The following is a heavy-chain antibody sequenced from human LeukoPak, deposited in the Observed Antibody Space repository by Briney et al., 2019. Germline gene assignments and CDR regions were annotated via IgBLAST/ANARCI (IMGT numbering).Heavy chain of an antibody. CDR2: IWYDGSNK. V-gene: IGHV3-33*06. J-gene: IGHJ4*02. CDR3: AKDYGGNYFDY. CDR1: GFTFSSYG. D-gene: IGHD4-23*01. Sequence: PGGSLRLSCAASGFTFSSYGMHWVRQAPGKGLEWVAVIWYDGSNKYYADSVKGRFTISRDNSKNTLYLQMNSLRAEATAVYYCAKDYGGNYFDYWDQGTLVTVSS.